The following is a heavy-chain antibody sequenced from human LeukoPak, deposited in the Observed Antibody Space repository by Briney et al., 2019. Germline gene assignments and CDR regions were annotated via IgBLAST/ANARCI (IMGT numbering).Heavy chain of an antibody. V-gene: IGHV4-39*02. Sequence: SETLSLTCSLSGGSISSSSEYWGWVRQPPGKGLAWIGSMYYRGTTYERSSFKSGLTLSIDTANNQFFFKLTSLPTAARVFFSCAREYSRSVVACSRPDLWGQGLLITVS. CDR3: AREYSRSVVACSRPDL. J-gene: IGHJ4*02. D-gene: IGHD2-21*01. CDR2: MYYRGTT. CDR1: GGSISSSSEY.